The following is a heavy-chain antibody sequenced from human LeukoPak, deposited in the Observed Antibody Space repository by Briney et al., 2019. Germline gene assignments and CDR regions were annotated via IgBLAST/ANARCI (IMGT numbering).Heavy chain of an antibody. Sequence: ASVKVSCKASGYIFIDYEINWVRQATGQGLEWMGWMNPKSGDTGYEQKFQGRVTITRDSSISTVYMELSSLRFEDTVLYYCARGRYMDVWGKGTTVTVSS. V-gene: IGHV1-8*03. J-gene: IGHJ6*03. CDR2: MNPKSGDT. CDR3: ARGRYMDV. CDR1: GYIFIDYE.